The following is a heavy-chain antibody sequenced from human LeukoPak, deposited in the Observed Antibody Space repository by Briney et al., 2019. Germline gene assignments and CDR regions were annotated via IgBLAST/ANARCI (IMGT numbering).Heavy chain of an antibody. V-gene: IGHV3-48*04. CDR3: AKDKRRERHKYFQH. CDR2: ISSSGSTI. Sequence: GGSLRLSCAASGFTFTIFGLNWVRQAPGKGLEWVSYISSSGSTIYYADSVKGRFTISRDNAKNSLYLQMNSLRAEDTAVYYCAKDKRRERHKYFQHWGQGTLVTVSS. J-gene: IGHJ1*01. CDR1: GFTFTIFG.